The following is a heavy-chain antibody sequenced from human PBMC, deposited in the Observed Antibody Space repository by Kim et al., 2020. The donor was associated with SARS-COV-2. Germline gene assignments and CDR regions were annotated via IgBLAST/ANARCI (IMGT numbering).Heavy chain of an antibody. D-gene: IGHD7-27*01. CDR2: NP. CDR3: ASTKLGTFDY. Sequence: NPNYAQKLQGRVTMTTDTSPSTAYMELRSLRSDDTAVYYCASTKLGTFDYWGQGTLVTVSS. V-gene: IGHV1-18*01. J-gene: IGHJ4*02.